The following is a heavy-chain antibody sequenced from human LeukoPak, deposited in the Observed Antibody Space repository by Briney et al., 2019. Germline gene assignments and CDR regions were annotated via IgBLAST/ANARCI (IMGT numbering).Heavy chain of an antibody. D-gene: IGHD5-12*01. CDR2: ISYDGSNK. Sequence: PGGSLRLSCAASGFTFSSYGMHWVRQAPGKGLEWVAVISYDGSNKYYADSVKGRFTISRDNSKNTLYLQMNSLRAEDTALYYCARLTRKSSGYDWKYYYYYYMDVWGKGTTVTVSS. J-gene: IGHJ6*03. CDR3: ARLTRKSSGYDWKYYYYYYMDV. CDR1: GFTFSSYG. V-gene: IGHV3-30*03.